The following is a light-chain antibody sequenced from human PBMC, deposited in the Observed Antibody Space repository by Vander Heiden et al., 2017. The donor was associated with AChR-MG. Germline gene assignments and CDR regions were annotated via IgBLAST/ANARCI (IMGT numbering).Light chain of an antibody. V-gene: IGLV1-40*01. Sequence: QSVLTQPPSVSGAPGQRITISCNGTNSNIGAGYAVHWYQQLPGTAPKLLIYANVNRPSGVPDRFSASKSASSASLAITGLQAEDEANYYCQSYDNSLNAYVFGTGTKVTVL. J-gene: IGLJ1*01. CDR2: ANV. CDR3: QSYDNSLNAYV. CDR1: NSNIGAGYA.